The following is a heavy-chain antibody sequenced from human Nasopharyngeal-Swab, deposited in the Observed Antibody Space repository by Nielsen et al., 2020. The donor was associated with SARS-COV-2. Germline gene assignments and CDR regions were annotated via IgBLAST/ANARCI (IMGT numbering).Heavy chain of an antibody. CDR1: GFTFSNYA. D-gene: IGHD6-13*01. Sequence: GESLKISCAASGFTFSNYAMSWVRQAPGKGLEWVSSISGSVGSTYYADSVKGRFTISRDNSKNTLSLQMNSLRAEDTAVYYCAKDGEDQQLVRYFQHWGQGTLVTVSS. CDR2: ISGSVGST. V-gene: IGHV3-23*01. J-gene: IGHJ1*01. CDR3: AKDGEDQQLVRYFQH.